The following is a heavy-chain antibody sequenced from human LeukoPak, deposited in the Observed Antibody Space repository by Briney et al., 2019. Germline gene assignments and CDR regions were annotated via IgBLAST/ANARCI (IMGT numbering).Heavy chain of an antibody. Sequence: SVKVSCKASGGTFSSYAISWVRQAPGQGLEWMGGIIPIFGTANYAQKFQGRVTITADESTSTAYMELSSLRSEDTAVYYCASTYYYGSGRLGSFDYWGQGTLVTVSS. CDR1: GGTFSSYA. D-gene: IGHD3-10*01. V-gene: IGHV1-69*13. CDR2: IIPIFGTA. CDR3: ASTYYYGSGRLGSFDY. J-gene: IGHJ4*02.